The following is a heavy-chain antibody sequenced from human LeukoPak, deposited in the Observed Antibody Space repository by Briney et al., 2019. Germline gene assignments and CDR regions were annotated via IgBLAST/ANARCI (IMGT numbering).Heavy chain of an antibody. Sequence: GRSLRLSCAASGFTFSSYAMHWVRQAPGKGLEGVAVISYDGSNKYYVDSVKGRFTISRDNSKNTLYLQMNSLRAEDTAVYYCARPLHTVTWGCMDVWGQGTTVTVSS. D-gene: IGHD4-17*01. J-gene: IGHJ6*02. CDR1: GFTFSSYA. CDR2: ISYDGSNK. CDR3: ARPLHTVTWGCMDV. V-gene: IGHV3-30-3*01.